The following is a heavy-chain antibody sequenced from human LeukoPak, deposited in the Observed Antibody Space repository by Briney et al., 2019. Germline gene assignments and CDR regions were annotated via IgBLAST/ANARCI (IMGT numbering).Heavy chain of an antibody. J-gene: IGHJ3*02. CDR1: GGSISSGGFY. CDR2: IFYSGKA. V-gene: IGHV4-31*03. Sequence: SQTLSLTCTVSGGSISSGGFYWSWIRQYPGKGLEWIGNIFYSGKAFYNPSLKSRITISVDTSKNQFSLKLSSVTAADTAVYYCARDQGYDILTGYVAFDIWGQGTMVTVSS. D-gene: IGHD3-9*01. CDR3: ARDQGYDILTGYVAFDI.